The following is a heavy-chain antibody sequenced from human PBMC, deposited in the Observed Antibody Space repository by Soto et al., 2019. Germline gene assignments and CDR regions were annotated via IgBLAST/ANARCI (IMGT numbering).Heavy chain of an antibody. D-gene: IGHD3-3*01. CDR1: GGSISSSSYY. Sequence: LSLTCTVSGGSISSSSYYWGWIRQPPGKGLEWIGSIYYSGSTYYNPSLKSRVTIAVDTSKNQFSLKLSSVTAADTAVYYCARMYYDFWSGYYRYFDYCGQGTLVTVSS. V-gene: IGHV4-39*01. CDR2: IYYSGST. CDR3: ARMYYDFWSGYYRYFDY. J-gene: IGHJ4*02.